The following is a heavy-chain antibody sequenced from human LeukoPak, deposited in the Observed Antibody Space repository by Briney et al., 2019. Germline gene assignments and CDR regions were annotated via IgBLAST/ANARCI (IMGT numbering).Heavy chain of an antibody. CDR1: GFTFSSYS. Sequence: TGGSLRLSCAASGFTFSSYSMNWIRQPPGKGLEWVGEINHSGSTNYNPSLKSRVTISVDTSKNQFSLKLSSVTAADTAVYYCAGRSSVPSPFALVRRTVAGTFDYWGQGTLVTVSS. CDR2: INHSGST. D-gene: IGHD6-19*01. V-gene: IGHV4-34*08. J-gene: IGHJ4*02. CDR3: AGRSSVPSPFALVRRTVAGTFDY.